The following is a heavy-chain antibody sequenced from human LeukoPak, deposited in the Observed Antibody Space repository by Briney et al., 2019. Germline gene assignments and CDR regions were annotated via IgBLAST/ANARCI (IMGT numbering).Heavy chain of an antibody. V-gene: IGHV1-18*01. J-gene: IGHJ6*03. CDR3: ARDGRPEMSYYYYYYMDV. CDR2: ISAYNGNT. Sequence: ASVKVSCKASGYTFTSYGISWVRQAPGQELEWMGWISAYNGNTNYAQKLQGRVTMTTDTSTSTAYMELRSLRSDDTAVYYCARDGRPEMSYYYYYYMDVWGKGTTVTVSS. CDR1: GYTFTSYG. D-gene: IGHD5-24*01.